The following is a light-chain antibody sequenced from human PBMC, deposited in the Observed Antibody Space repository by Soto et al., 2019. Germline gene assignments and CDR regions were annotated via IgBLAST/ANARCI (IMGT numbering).Light chain of an antibody. CDR2: AVR. Sequence: QSVLTQPASVSGSPGQSITISCTGTSSDVGLYDYVSWYQQHPGKAPQLMIYAVRNRPSGVSNRFSASKSGNTASLFISGLQSEDEADYYCSSYTSDSSYVFGSVTKVTVL. V-gene: IGLV2-14*01. J-gene: IGLJ1*01. CDR3: SSYTSDSSYV. CDR1: SSDVGLYDY.